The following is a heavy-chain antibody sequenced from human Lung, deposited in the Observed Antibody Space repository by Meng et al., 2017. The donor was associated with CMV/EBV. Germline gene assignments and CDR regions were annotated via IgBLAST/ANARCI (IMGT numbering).Heavy chain of an antibody. J-gene: IGHJ4*02. CDR2: ISCYNGNT. V-gene: IGHV1-18*01. D-gene: IGHD1-26*01. CDR3: ARVEVGITSGDY. Sequence: QLQRVQSGAWVKKPGCSVRVACKASGYTFTHHGISWIRQAPGQGLEWMGWISCYNGNTNDAQTLQARVTMTTDTSTSTAYMELGSLRSDDTAVYYCARVEVGITSGDYWGQGTLVTVSS. CDR1: GYTFTHHG.